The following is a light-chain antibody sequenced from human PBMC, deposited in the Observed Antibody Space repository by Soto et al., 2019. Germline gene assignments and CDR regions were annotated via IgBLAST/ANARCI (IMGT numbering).Light chain of an antibody. V-gene: IGKV3-20*01. J-gene: IGKJ5*01. CDR2: DAS. Sequence: EIVLSQSPDTLSVSPGEIATLSCRASRSVSTYLAWYQHKTGQAPRLLIYDASKRATGIPARFSGSGSGTDFTLTISSLEPEDFAVYYCQQYGSSPPITFGQGTLLEIK. CDR3: QQYGSSPPIT. CDR1: RSVSTY.